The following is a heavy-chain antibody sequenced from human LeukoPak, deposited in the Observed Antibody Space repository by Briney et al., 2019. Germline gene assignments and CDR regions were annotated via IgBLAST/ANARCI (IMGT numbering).Heavy chain of an antibody. J-gene: IGHJ4*02. CDR3: ARVTGPRDY. CDR1: GFTFSSYA. V-gene: IGHV3-64*01. CDR2: ISSNGGST. Sequence: SGGSLRLSCAASGFTFSSYAMHWVRQAPGKGLEYVSAISSNGGSTYYANSVEGRFTISRDNSKNTLYLQMGSLRAEDMAVYYCARVTGPRDYWGQGTLVTVSS.